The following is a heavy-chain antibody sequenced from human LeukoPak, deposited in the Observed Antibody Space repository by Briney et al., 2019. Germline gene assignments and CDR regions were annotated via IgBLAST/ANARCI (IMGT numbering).Heavy chain of an antibody. V-gene: IGHV1-18*04. CDR2: ISAYNGNT. Sequence: GASVKVSCKASGYTFTGYYMHWVRQAPGQGLEGMGWISAYNGNTNYAQKLQGRVTMTTDTSTSTAYMELRSLRSDDTAVYYCARDAIAAAGPGLYYYYYMDVWGKGTTVTVSS. CDR3: ARDAIAAAGPGLYYYYYMDV. CDR1: GYTFTGYY. D-gene: IGHD6-13*01. J-gene: IGHJ6*03.